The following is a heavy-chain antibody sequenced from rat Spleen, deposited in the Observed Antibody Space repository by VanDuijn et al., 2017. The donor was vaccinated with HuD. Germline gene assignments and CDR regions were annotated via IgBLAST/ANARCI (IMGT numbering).Heavy chain of an antibody. CDR2: ITNTGGST. J-gene: IGHJ3*01. V-gene: IGHV5-31*01. CDR1: GFTFNNYW. CDR3: VRQDTSGYSNWFTY. D-gene: IGHD4-3*01. Sequence: EVQLVESGGGLVQPGRSLKLSCVASGFTFNNYWMTWIRQAPGKGLEWVASITNTGGSTYYPDSVKGRFTISRDNAKSTLYLQMNSLRSEDTATVYCVRQDTSGYSNWFTYWGQGTLVTVSS.